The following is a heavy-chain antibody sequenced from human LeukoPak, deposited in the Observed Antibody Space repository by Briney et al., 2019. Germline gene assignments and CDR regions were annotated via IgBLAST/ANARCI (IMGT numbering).Heavy chain of an antibody. D-gene: IGHD2-2*02. CDR3: ARRDIVVVPAAIFGAFDI. J-gene: IGHJ3*02. Sequence: GGFLRLSCAASGFTFSSYDMHWVRQAPGKGLEWVSGINWNGGSTGYADSVKGRFTISRDNAKNSLYLQMNSLRAEDTALYYCARRDIVVVPAAIFGAFDIWGQGTMVTVSS. CDR2: INWNGGST. V-gene: IGHV3-20*04. CDR1: GFTFSSYD.